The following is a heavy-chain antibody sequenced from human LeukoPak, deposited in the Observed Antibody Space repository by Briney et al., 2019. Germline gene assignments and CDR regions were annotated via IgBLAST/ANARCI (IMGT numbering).Heavy chain of an antibody. CDR2: ISGSGDTR. D-gene: IGHD2-2*01. V-gene: IGHV3-48*03. CDR3: ARNRGSASYFYYDMDV. J-gene: IGHJ6*04. CDR1: GFTFSSYE. Sequence: PGGSLRLSCATSGFTFSSYEMTWVRQAPGKGLEWISYISGSGDTRYYADSVKGRFTISRDNAKNSLYLQMTSLRAEDTAVYYCARNRGSASYFYYDMDVWGKGTSVTVSS.